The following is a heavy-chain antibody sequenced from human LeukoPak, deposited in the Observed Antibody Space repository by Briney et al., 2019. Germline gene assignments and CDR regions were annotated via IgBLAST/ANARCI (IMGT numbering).Heavy chain of an antibody. CDR3: ARDADFWSGYYNPSDAFDI. CDR1: GASVGSGDYF. V-gene: IGHV4-39*07. CDR2: IHSSGRT. Sequence: SETLSLTCTVSGASVGSGDYFWGWIRQPPGKELEWIGNIHSSGRTSYNPSLGSRVTISVDTSKKQFSLKLSSVTAADTAVYYCARDADFWSGYYNPSDAFDIWGQGTMVTVSS. J-gene: IGHJ3*02. D-gene: IGHD3-3*01.